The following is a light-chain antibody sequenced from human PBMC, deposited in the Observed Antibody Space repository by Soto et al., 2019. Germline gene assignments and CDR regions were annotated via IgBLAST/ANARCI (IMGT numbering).Light chain of an antibody. Sequence: DIQMTQSPSSVSASVGDRVTITCRASQDISRWLAWYQHKPGTAPSLLIYAASSLQSGVPSRFRGSGSGTDVALTIAGLESEEFATYYCQQANRCPLTFGGGTKVEIK. V-gene: IGKV1D-12*01. CDR3: QQANRCPLT. J-gene: IGKJ4*02. CDR1: QDISRW. CDR2: AAS.